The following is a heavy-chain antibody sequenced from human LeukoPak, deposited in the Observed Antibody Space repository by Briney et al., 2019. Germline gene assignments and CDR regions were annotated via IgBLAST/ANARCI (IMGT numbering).Heavy chain of an antibody. J-gene: IGHJ6*03. CDR2: IYYSGST. CDR3: AGTYYYGSGPMDV. V-gene: IGHV4-39*01. Sequence: SETLSLTCTVSGGSISSSSYYWGWIRQPPGKGLEWIGSIYYSGSTYYNPSLKSRVTISVDTSKNQFSLKLSSVTAADTAVYYCAGTYYYGSGPMDVWGKGTTATISS. D-gene: IGHD3-10*01. CDR1: GGSISSSSYY.